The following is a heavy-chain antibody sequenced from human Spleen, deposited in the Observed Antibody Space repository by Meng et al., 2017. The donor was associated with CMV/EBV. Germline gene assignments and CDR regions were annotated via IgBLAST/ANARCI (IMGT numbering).Heavy chain of an antibody. Sequence: GEINHSGTTNHNASLKSRVTISVDTSRKYFSLRLNSVTAADGAVYYCARGGNYYDSNGYYFGGFDIWGQGTMVTVSS. CDR2: INHSGTT. CDR3: ARGGNYYDSNGYYFGGFDI. D-gene: IGHD3-22*01. J-gene: IGHJ3*02. V-gene: IGHV4-34*01.